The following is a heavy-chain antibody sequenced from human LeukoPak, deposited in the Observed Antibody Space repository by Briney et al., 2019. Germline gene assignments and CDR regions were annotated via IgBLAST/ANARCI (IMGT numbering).Heavy chain of an antibody. CDR2: ISSSCSTI. CDR3: ARVGISGSYQGAYYYYYYMDG. Sequence: LTLTCTVSGGSISSQTYYWGRIRPPPGKGLEWDSYISSSCSTIYYADSVKGRFTISRDNAKNSLYLQMNSLRAEDTAVYYCARVGISGSYQGAYYYYYYMDGWGKGTTVTISS. CDR1: GGSISSQTYY. V-gene: IGHV3-11*01. D-gene: IGHD1-26*01. J-gene: IGHJ6*03.